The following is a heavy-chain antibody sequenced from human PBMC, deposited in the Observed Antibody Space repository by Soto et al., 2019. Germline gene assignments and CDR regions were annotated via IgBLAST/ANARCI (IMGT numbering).Heavy chain of an antibody. CDR2: ISSSSSTI. CDR3: AKRRGGVRVVTAIQDWSFDL. V-gene: IGHV3-48*02. Sequence: EVQLVESGGGLVQPGGSLRLSCAASGFTFSSYTMNWVRQAPGKGLEWVSYISSSSSTIYYADSVKGRFTISRDNAKNSLYLQMNSLRDEDTAMYYCAKRRGGVRVVTAIQDWSFDLWGRGTLVTVSS. D-gene: IGHD2-21*02. J-gene: IGHJ2*01. CDR1: GFTFSSYT.